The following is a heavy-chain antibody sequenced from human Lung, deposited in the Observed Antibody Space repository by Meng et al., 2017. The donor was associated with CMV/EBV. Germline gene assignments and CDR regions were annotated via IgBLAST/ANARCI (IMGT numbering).Heavy chain of an antibody. J-gene: IGHJ1*01. CDR2: IPHRGSS. D-gene: IGHD3-10*01. CDR1: GDSITNHNW. Sequence: ESGPALVTPSDTLSLPCAVSGDSITNHNWWSWVRQPPGKGLEWIGEIPHRGSSAYNPSLKSRVSMSIDKSKNQFSLKLTSVTAADTAVYHCLRRSGGSVWGQGTLVTVSS. CDR3: LRRSGGSV. V-gene: IGHV4-4*02.